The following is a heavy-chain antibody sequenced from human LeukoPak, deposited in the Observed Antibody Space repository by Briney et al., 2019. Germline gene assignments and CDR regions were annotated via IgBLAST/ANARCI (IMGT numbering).Heavy chain of an antibody. CDR3: ARHIGGLYYYYYMDV. D-gene: IGHD3-16*02. CDR1: GGSISSSSYY. V-gene: IGHV4-39*01. Sequence: PSETLSLTCTVSGGSISSSSYYWGWIRQPPGKGLEWIGNIYYIGSTYYNPSLKSRVTISVDTSKNQFSLKLSSVTAADTAVYYCARHIGGLYYYYYMDVWGKGTPVTISS. J-gene: IGHJ6*03. CDR2: IYYIGST.